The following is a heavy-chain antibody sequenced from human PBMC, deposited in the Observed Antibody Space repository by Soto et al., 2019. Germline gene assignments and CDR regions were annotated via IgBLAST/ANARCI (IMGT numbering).Heavy chain of an antibody. V-gene: IGHV1-8*01. J-gene: IGHJ4*02. CDR3: AGGDSSGYYYDY. D-gene: IGHD3-22*01. CDR2: MNPNSGNT. Sequence: ASVKVSCKASGYTFTSYDINWVRQATGQGLEWMGWMNPNSGNTGYAQKFQGRVTMTRNTSISTAYMELSSLRSEDTAVYYCAGGDSSGYYYDYWGQGTLVTVPQ. CDR1: GYTFTSYD.